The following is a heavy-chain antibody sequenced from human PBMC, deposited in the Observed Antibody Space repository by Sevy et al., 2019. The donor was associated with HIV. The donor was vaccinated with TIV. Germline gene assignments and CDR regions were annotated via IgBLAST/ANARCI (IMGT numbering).Heavy chain of an antibody. Sequence: VSVKVSCKASGYTFTSYYMHWVRQAPGQGLEWMGIINPSGGSTSYAQKFQGRVTMTRDTSTSTVYMELSSRRSEDTAVYYCARDQPPVVALDYWGQGTLVTVSS. J-gene: IGHJ4*02. CDR2: INPSGGST. CDR1: GYTFTSYY. CDR3: ARDQPPVVALDY. V-gene: IGHV1-46*01. D-gene: IGHD2-15*01.